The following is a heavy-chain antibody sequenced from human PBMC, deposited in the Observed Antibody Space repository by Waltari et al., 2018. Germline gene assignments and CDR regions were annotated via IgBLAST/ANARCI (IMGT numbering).Heavy chain of an antibody. CDR3: SVSLNY. Sequence: EVQLVESGGGLVQPGGSLRLSCAASGFTFSNYWMDWVRQAPGKGLECVANIKQDGSGSHYVDSVKGRFTISRDNGQNLLYLQMNSLRAGDTAVYYCSVSLNYWGQEPWSPSPQ. CDR1: GFTFSNYW. J-gene: IGHJ4*01. V-gene: IGHV3-7*01. CDR2: IKQDGSGS.